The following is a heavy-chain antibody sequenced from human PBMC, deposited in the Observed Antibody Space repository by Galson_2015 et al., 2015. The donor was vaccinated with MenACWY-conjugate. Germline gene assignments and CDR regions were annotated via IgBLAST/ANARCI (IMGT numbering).Heavy chain of an antibody. CDR1: GFTFRNYA. Sequence: SLRLSCAVSGFTFRNYAMSWVRQAPGKGLEWVSAIAVRGEDSFYADSVKGRFTISRDNSKNRLYLQMNSLRAEDTALYYCAKGGFYYYYGMDVWGQGTMVTVSS. V-gene: IGHV3-23*01. J-gene: IGHJ6*02. CDR2: IAVRGEDS. CDR3: AKGGFYYYYGMDV.